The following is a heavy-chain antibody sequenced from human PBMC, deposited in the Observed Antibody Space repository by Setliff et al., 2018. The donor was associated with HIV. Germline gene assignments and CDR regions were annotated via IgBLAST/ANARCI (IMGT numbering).Heavy chain of an antibody. J-gene: IGHJ4*02. D-gene: IGHD2-15*01. CDR2: IYSSSSFT. CDR3: ARNSYFFDS. Sequence: GGSLRLSFAASGFTVSTYYMSWVRQAPGKGLEWVSTIYSSSSFTFYADSVKGRFTISRDNAKNTLYLQMNSLRAEDTAVYYCARNSYFFDSWGQGALVTVSS. V-gene: IGHV3-21*01. CDR1: GFTVSTYY.